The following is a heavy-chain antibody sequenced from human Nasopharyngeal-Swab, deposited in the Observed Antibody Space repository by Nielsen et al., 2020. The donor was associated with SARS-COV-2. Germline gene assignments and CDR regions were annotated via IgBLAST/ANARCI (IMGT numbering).Heavy chain of an antibody. V-gene: IGHV1-46*01. J-gene: IGHJ6*02. D-gene: IGHD4/OR15-4a*01. CDR2: INPSGGST. CDR3: ARDPTPTGASALYYYYYGMDV. Sequence: WVRQAPGQGLEWMGIINPSGGSTSYAQKFQGRVTMTRDTSTSTVYMELSSLRSEDTAVYYCARDPTPTGASALYYYYYGMDVWGQGTTVTVSS.